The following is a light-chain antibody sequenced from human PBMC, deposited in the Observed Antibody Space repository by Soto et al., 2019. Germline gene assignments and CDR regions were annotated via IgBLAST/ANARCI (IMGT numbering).Light chain of an antibody. J-gene: IGKJ1*01. Sequence: DIQMIQSPSSQSASVGDRVTITCRASQGIGNGLGWFQQKPGRAPKRLMYAASSLESGVPPRFSGSGSGTEFTLTISSLQPEDFATYYCLQHNSYPRTFGQGTKVEIK. V-gene: IGKV1-17*01. CDR2: AAS. CDR1: QGIGNG. CDR3: LQHNSYPRT.